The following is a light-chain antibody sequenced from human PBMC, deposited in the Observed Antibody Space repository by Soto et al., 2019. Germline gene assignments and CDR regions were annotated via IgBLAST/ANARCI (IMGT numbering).Light chain of an antibody. CDR2: EVT. CDR3: SSFTSRFTFV. CDR1: RSDVGAYNY. J-gene: IGLJ1*01. Sequence: QYVLTQHASVSGSPGQSIAISCTGTRSDVGAYNYVSWYQQHPGKAPKLMISEVTNRPSGVSDRFSGSKSGNTASLTISGLQAEDEADYYCSSFTSRFTFVFGTGTRVTV. V-gene: IGLV2-14*01.